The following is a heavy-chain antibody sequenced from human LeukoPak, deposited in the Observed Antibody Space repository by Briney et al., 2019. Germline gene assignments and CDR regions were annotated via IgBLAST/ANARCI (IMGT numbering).Heavy chain of an antibody. Sequence: SETLSLTCTVSGGSISGYYWSWIRQPAGKGLEWIGRIFTSGSTNYNPSLKSRVTMSLDTSKNQFSLKLSSVTAADTAVYYCARGAGYCSSTSCYPFWFDPWGQGTLVTVSS. J-gene: IGHJ5*02. CDR2: IFTSGST. V-gene: IGHV4-4*07. D-gene: IGHD2-2*01. CDR3: ARGAGYCSSTSCYPFWFDP. CDR1: GGSISGYY.